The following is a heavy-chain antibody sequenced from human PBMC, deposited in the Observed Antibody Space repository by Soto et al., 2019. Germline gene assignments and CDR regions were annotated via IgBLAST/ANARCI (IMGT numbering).Heavy chain of an antibody. CDR2: IYYSGRT. CDR1: GGSISSYY. J-gene: IGHJ3*02. CDR3: ARESDFWDDAYMRTFDI. V-gene: IGHV4-59*01. Sequence: WATLALTCPVSGGSISSYYLSWIRPPPGKGLEWIGYIYYSGRTNYNPSLKSRVTISLDTSKNQFSLNLTSVTAADTAVYYCARESDFWDDAYMRTFDIWGQGTKVTVSS. D-gene: IGHD3-3*01.